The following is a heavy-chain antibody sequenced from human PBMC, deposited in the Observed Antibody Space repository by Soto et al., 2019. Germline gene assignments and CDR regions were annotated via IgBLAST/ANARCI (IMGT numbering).Heavy chain of an antibody. Sequence: ASVKVSCKASGYTFTGYYMHWVLQAPGQGLEWMGWINPNSGGTNYAQKFQGRVTMTRDTSISTAYMELSRLRSDDTAVYYCARALGELLVFLDWGQGTLVTVSS. D-gene: IGHD2-15*01. J-gene: IGHJ4*02. CDR2: INPNSGGT. CDR3: ARALGELLVFLD. V-gene: IGHV1-2*02. CDR1: GYTFTGYY.